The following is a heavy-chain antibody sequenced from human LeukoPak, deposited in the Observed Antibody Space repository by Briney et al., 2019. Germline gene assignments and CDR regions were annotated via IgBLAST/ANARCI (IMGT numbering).Heavy chain of an antibody. J-gene: IGHJ4*02. V-gene: IGHV4-31*03. CDR3: ARSRLRSYLDY. D-gene: IGHD2-15*01. Sequence: SETLCLTCTVSGFSISSGGYYWNWLPQHPGKGLEWTGYIYYTGGTYYNPSLMRRLTISVVTSQNQFSLRLSSVTAADTAVYCWARSRLRSYLDYWGQGTLVTVSS. CDR2: IYYTGGT. CDR1: GFSISSGGYY.